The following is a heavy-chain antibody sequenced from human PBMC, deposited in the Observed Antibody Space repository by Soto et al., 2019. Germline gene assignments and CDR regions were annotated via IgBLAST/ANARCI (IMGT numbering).Heavy chain of an antibody. Sequence: GASVKVSCKASGYTFTSYDINWVRQATGQGLEWMGWMNANSGNTDYAQKLQGRVTMTTNTSTSTANMELSSLRSDDTAVYYCARSFITMVRGVIPHYYYYMDVWGKGTTVTVSS. V-gene: IGHV1-8*01. CDR2: MNANSGNT. D-gene: IGHD3-10*01. J-gene: IGHJ6*03. CDR3: ARSFITMVRGVIPHYYYYMDV. CDR1: GYTFTSYD.